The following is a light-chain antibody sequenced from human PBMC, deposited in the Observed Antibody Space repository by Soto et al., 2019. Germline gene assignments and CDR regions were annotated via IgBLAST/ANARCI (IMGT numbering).Light chain of an antibody. CDR1: QSVSTSY. J-gene: IGKJ4*01. Sequence: EIVLTQSPGTLSLSPGERATLSCRASQSVSTSYLAWYQQKPGQAPRLLIYGASNRATGIPARFSGSGSGADSTLTISRLEPEDFAVYYCQQYGSVPLTFGGGTKVEIK. V-gene: IGKV3-20*01. CDR2: GAS. CDR3: QQYGSVPLT.